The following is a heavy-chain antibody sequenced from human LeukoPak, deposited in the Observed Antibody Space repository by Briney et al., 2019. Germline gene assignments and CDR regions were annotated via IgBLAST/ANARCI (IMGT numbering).Heavy chain of an antibody. CDR2: INPSGGST. CDR3: ARDSLNAYSSGWYGNDY. V-gene: IGHV1-46*01. CDR1: GYTFTSHY. J-gene: IGHJ4*02. D-gene: IGHD6-19*01. Sequence: ASVKVSCKASGYTFTSHYMHWVRQAPGQGLEWMGIINPSGGSTSYAQKFQGRVTMTRDTSTSTVYMELSSLRSEDTAVYYCARDSLNAYSSGWYGNDYWGQGTLVTVSS.